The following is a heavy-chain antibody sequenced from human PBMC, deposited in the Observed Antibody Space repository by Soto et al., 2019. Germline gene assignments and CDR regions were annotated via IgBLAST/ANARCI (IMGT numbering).Heavy chain of an antibody. CDR1: GFTFSSYG. CDR3: AKALLVSGRSDY. V-gene: IGHV3-30*18. D-gene: IGHD3-10*01. CDR2: ISYDGSNK. Sequence: QVLLVESGGGVVQPGRSLRLSCAASGFTFSSYGMHWVRQAPGKGLEWVAVISYDGSNKYYADSVKGRFTISRDNSKNTLYLQMNSLRAEDTAVYYCAKALLVSGRSDYWGQGTLVTVSS. J-gene: IGHJ4*02.